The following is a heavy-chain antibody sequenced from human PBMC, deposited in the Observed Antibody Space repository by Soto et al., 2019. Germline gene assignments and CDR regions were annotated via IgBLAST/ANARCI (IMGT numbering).Heavy chain of an antibody. CDR3: ARLDVGITIFGVSGYYYGMDV. J-gene: IGHJ6*02. CDR1: GGTFSSYA. D-gene: IGHD3-3*01. V-gene: IGHV1-69*06. Sequence: VKVSCKASGGTFSSYAISWVRQAPGQGLEWMGGIIPIFGTANYAQKFQGRVTITADKSTSTAYMELSSLRSEDTAVYYCARLDVGITIFGVSGYYYGMDVWGQGTTVTVSS. CDR2: IIPIFGTA.